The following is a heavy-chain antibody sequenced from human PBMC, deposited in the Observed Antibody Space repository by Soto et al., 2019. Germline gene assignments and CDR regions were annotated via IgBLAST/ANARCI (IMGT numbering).Heavy chain of an antibody. CDR1: GGSISSYY. D-gene: IGHD3-16*02. J-gene: IGHJ3*02. CDR2: LYYSGST. Sequence: SETLSLTCTVSGGSISSYYWSWIRQPPGKGLEWIGYLYYSGSTNYNPSLKSRVTISVDRSKNQFSLKLSSVTAADTAVYYCARTATMITFGGVIVSDAFDIWGQGTMVTVSS. CDR3: ARTATMITFGGVIVSDAFDI. V-gene: IGHV4-59*12.